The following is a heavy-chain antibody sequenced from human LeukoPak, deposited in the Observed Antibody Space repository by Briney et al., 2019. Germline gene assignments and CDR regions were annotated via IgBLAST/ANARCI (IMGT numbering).Heavy chain of an antibody. Sequence: SQTLSLTFAISGDSVSSNSAAWNWIRQSPSRGLEWLGRTYYRSKWYNDYAVSVKSRITINPDTSKNQFSLQLNSVTPEDTAVYYCARQNSGFLEWLLSGFDYWGQGTLVTVSS. D-gene: IGHD3-3*01. V-gene: IGHV6-1*01. J-gene: IGHJ4*02. CDR2: TYYRSKWYN. CDR3: ARQNSGFLEWLLSGFDY. CDR1: GDSVSSNSAA.